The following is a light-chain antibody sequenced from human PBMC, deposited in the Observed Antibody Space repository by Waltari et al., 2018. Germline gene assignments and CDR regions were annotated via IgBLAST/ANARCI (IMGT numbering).Light chain of an antibody. Sequence: HSALTQPPSPSGSPGQSVPISCAGTSSDVGGFAYLSWYQQQPGKAPKLMIYGVTKRPSGIPDRFSGSKSGNTTSLTVSGLQAEDEADYYCSSYAGSNNWVFGGGTKLTVL. J-gene: IGLJ3*02. CDR1: SSDVGGFAY. CDR2: GVT. V-gene: IGLV2-8*01. CDR3: SSYAGSNNWV.